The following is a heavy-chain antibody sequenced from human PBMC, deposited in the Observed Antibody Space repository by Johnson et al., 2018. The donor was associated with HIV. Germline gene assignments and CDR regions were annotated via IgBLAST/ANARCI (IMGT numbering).Heavy chain of an antibody. Sequence: VQLVESGGGVVQPGRSLRLSCAASGFTFSNFGMHWVRQAPGKGLEWVAVISYDGTNKYYADSVKGRFTISRDNSKNTLYLQMNSLKNEDTAVYYCATDVYPGPRYQLLHRGIWGHGTMITVSS. V-gene: IGHV3-30*03. CDR2: ISYDGTNK. J-gene: IGHJ3*02. D-gene: IGHD2-2*01. CDR1: GFTFSNFG. CDR3: ATDVYPGPRYQLLHRGI.